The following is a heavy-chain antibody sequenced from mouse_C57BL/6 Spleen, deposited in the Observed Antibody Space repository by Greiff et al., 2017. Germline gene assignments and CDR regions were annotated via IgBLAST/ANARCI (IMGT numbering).Heavy chain of an antibody. J-gene: IGHJ2*01. CDR2: IYPVIGST. CDR1: GYTFTSYW. Sequence: QVQLKQPGADLVKPGASVKMSCKASGYTFTSYWMTWVKQRPGQGLEWIGNIYPVIGSTNYNEKFKSKATMTVDTSSSTAYMQISSLTADDSAVYGCASKKGQWLRYLDDWGKGTTLTVSS. V-gene: IGHV1-55*01. CDR3: ASKKGQWLRYLDD. D-gene: IGHD2-2*01.